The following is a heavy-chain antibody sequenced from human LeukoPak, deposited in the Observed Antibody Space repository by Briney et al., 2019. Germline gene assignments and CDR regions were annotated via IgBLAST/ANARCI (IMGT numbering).Heavy chain of an antibody. Sequence: ASVKVSCKASGYTFTTYDINWVRQATGQGLEWMGWMNPKSGNTGYAQKFQGRVTMTRNTSISTAYMELTSLTSDDTAVYYCARFDSSGFYFGWSDYWGQGSLVTASS. CDR2: MNPKSGNT. V-gene: IGHV1-8*01. CDR1: GYTFTTYD. CDR3: ARFDSSGFYFGWSDY. J-gene: IGHJ4*02. D-gene: IGHD3-22*01.